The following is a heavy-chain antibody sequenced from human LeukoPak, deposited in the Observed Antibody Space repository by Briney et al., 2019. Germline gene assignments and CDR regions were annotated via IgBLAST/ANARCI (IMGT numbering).Heavy chain of an antibody. D-gene: IGHD6-25*01. CDR1: GFTFSSYA. Sequence: PGGSLRLSCAASGFTFSSYAMHWVRQAPGKGLEWVAVLSYDGSNKYYADSVKGRFTISRDNYKNTLYLQMNSLRAEDTAVYYCARKGIGSSRYQNMDVWGKGTTVTVSS. V-gene: IGHV3-30*04. CDR3: ARKGIGSSRYQNMDV. CDR2: LSYDGSNK. J-gene: IGHJ6*03.